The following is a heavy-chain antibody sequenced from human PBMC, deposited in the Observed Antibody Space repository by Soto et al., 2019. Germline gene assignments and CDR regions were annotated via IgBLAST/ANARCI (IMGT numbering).Heavy chain of an antibody. CDR3: ARALPDYSYNMDV. CDR1: GVSVSSYY. J-gene: IGHJ6*02. CDR2: TFTSGRT. V-gene: IGHV4-4*07. Sequence: PSETLSLTCTVSGVSVSSYYWNWIRQPAGKGLEWIGRTFTSGRTNYNPSLESRITMSVDTSKNQFSLILNSVTAADTAVYYCARALPDYSYNMDVWGQGTTVTVSS.